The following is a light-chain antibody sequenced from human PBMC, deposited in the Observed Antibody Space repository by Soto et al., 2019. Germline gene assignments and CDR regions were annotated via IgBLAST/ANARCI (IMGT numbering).Light chain of an antibody. V-gene: IGKV1-5*01. Sequence: DIQMTQPPSPLSASFEERFPIPSRASQSISYWLAWYQQKPGKAPNLLIFDASSLESGTPSRFSGSGSGTDFTLTISSLQPEDFATYDCLQDYNYPLAFGGGTKVDI. CDR3: LQDYNYPLA. CDR2: DAS. J-gene: IGKJ4*01. CDR1: QSISYW.